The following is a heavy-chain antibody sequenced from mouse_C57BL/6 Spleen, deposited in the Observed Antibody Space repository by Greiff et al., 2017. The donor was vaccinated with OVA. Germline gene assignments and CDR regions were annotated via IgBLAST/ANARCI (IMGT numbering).Heavy chain of an antibody. CDR3: ARFLVSSYSWFAY. V-gene: IGHV14-2*01. J-gene: IGHJ3*01. CDR2: IDPEDGET. D-gene: IGHD1-1*01. Sequence: VQLKQSGAELVKPGASVKLSCTASGFNIKDYYMHWVKQRTEQGLEWIGRIDPEDGETKYDPKFQGKANITADNSSNTAYLLRSSLTSDDTAVYYCARFLVSSYSWFAYWGQGTLGTVSA. CDR1: GFNIKDYY.